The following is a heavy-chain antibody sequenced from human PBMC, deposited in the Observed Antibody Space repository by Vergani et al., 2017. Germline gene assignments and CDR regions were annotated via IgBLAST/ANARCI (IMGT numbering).Heavy chain of an antibody. Sequence: QVQLQESGPGLVKPSQTLSLTCTVSGGSISSGGYYWSWIRQHPGKGLEWIGYIYYSGSTYYNPSLKSRVTISVDTSKNQFSLKLSSVTAADTAGYYCARDGASSSWSAFDYWGQGTLVTVSS. CDR1: GGSISSGGYY. CDR3: ARDGASSSWSAFDY. D-gene: IGHD6-13*01. CDR2: IYYSGST. J-gene: IGHJ4*02. V-gene: IGHV4-31*03.